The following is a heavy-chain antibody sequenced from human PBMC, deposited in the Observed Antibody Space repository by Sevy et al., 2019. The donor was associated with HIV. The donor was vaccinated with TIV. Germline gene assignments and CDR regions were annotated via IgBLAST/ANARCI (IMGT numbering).Heavy chain of an antibody. Sequence: GGSLRLSCAASGFTFSSYGMHWVRQAPGKGLEWVAVISYDGSNKYYADSLKGRFTISRENSKNTLYLQMNSLRDEDTAVYYCAKDLAYYYDSSGFDYWGQGTLVTVSS. J-gene: IGHJ4*02. V-gene: IGHV3-30*18. CDR1: GFTFSSYG. CDR3: AKDLAYYYDSSGFDY. CDR2: ISYDGSNK. D-gene: IGHD3-22*01.